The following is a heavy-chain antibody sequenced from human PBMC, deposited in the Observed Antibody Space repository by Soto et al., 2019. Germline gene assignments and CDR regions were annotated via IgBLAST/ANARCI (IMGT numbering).Heavy chain of an antibody. CDR3: TRHTSDRYGPDY. J-gene: IGHJ4*02. V-gene: IGHV5-51*01. D-gene: IGHD5-18*01. CDR2: IYPYDSET. CDR1: GYSFISYW. Sequence: PGESLKISCKGSGYSFISYWIGWVRQMPGKGLQLMGIIYPYDSETRYSPSFQGLVTISADRSISTAYLQWSSLKTSDTAIYYCTRHTSDRYGPDYWGQGTLVTV.